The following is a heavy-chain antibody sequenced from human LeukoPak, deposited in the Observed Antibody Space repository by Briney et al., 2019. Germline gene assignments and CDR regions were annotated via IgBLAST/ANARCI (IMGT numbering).Heavy chain of an antibody. V-gene: IGHV3-23*01. CDR1: GFTFSSYA. D-gene: IGHD2-15*01. Sequence: GGSLRLSCAASGFTFSSYAMSWVRQAPGPGLEWVSAISGSGGSTYYADSVKGRFTISRDNSKNTLYLHMNSLRAEDTAVYYCAKEPLGYCSGGSCPVDAFDIWGQGTMVTVSS. CDR2: ISGSGGST. J-gene: IGHJ3*02. CDR3: AKEPLGYCSGGSCPVDAFDI.